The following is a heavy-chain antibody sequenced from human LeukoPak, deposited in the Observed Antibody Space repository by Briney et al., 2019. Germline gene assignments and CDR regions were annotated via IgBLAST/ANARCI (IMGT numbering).Heavy chain of an antibody. Sequence: GGSLRLSCEASELTFDDYGMSWVRQVPGKGLEWVSGVNWNGGSTGYADPVKGRFTISRDNAKNSLYLQMNSLRAEDTALYHCARGSSSMIVVFSTPDYYYMDVWGKGTTVTVSS. CDR1: ELTFDDYG. CDR3: ARGSSSMIVVFSTPDYYYMDV. D-gene: IGHD3-22*01. CDR2: VNWNGGST. V-gene: IGHV3-20*01. J-gene: IGHJ6*03.